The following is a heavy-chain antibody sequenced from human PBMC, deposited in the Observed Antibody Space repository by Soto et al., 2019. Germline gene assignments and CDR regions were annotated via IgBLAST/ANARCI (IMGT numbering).Heavy chain of an antibody. V-gene: IGHV5-10-1*03. Sequence: EVQLVQSGAEVKKPGESLRISCKGSGYSFTSYWISWVRQMPGKGLEWMGRIDPSDSYTNYSPSFQGHVTISADKSISTAYLQWSSLKASDTAMYYCARRRIGRFSGYDWEEEKIPIDYWGQGTLVTVSS. CDR1: GYSFTSYW. D-gene: IGHD5-12*01. J-gene: IGHJ4*02. CDR2: IDPSDSYT. CDR3: ARRRIGRFSGYDWEEEKIPIDY.